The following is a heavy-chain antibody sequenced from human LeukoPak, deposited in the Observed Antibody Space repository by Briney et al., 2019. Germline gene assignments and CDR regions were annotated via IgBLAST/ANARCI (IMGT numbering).Heavy chain of an antibody. CDR1: GFTVSSNY. J-gene: IGHJ4*02. Sequence: GGSLRLSCAASGFTVSSNYMSWVRRAPGKGLEWVSVIRSDGTTDYADSVKGRFDVSRDNSKNTLYLQMNSLRAEDTAVYYCAGGEGTGIDWDVDYWGQGTLVTVSS. CDR2: IRSDGTT. D-gene: IGHD2-8*02. CDR3: AGGEGTGIDWDVDY. V-gene: IGHV3-66*01.